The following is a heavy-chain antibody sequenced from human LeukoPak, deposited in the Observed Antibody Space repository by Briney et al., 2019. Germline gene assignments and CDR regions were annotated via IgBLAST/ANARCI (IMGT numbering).Heavy chain of an antibody. Sequence: SETLSLTCTVSGGSISSYYWSWIRQPAGKGLEWIGRIYTSGSTYYNPSLKSRVTMSLDTSKNQSSLRLTSVTAADTAVYFCARGPYCGGDCYFANWGQGTLVTVSS. J-gene: IGHJ4*02. V-gene: IGHV4-4*07. CDR2: IYTSGST. D-gene: IGHD2-21*02. CDR1: GGSISSYY. CDR3: ARGPYCGGDCYFAN.